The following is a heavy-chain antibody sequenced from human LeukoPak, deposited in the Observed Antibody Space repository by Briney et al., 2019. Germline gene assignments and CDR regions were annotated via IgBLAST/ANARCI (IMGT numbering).Heavy chain of an antibody. D-gene: IGHD6-25*01. Sequence: GGSLRLSCAASGFTFSSYAMSWVRQAPGKGLEWVSSISSSSSYIYYADSVKGRFTISRDNAKNSLYLQMNSLRAEDTAVYYCARDAAWFDPWGQGTLVTVSS. CDR3: ARDAAWFDP. J-gene: IGHJ5*02. CDR2: ISSSSSYI. CDR1: GFTFSSYA. V-gene: IGHV3-21*01.